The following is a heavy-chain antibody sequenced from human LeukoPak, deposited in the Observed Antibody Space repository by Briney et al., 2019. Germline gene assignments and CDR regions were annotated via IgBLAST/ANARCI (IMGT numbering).Heavy chain of an antibody. Sequence: GGSLRLSCAASGFTFSSYSMNWVRQAPGKGLEWVSSISSSSSYIYYADSVKGRFTISRDNAKNSLYLQMNSLRAEDTAVYYCARGSSGYYVYGMDVWGQGTTVTVSS. D-gene: IGHD3-22*01. CDR2: ISSSSSYI. CDR3: ARGSSGYYVYGMDV. CDR1: GFTFSSYS. J-gene: IGHJ6*02. V-gene: IGHV3-21*01.